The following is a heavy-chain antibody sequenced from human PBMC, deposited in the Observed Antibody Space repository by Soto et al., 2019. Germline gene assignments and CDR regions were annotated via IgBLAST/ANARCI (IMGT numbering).Heavy chain of an antibody. CDR1: GYIFAGYW. CDR2: IDPSDSQT. V-gene: IGHV5-10-1*01. J-gene: IGHJ4*02. CDR3: ARQIYDSDTGPNFQYYFDS. D-gene: IGHD3-22*01. Sequence: PGESLKISCNGSGYIFAGYWITWVRQKPGEGLEWMGRIDPSDSQTYYSPSFRGHVTISVTKSITTVFLQWSSLRASDTAMYYCARQIYDSDTGPNFQYYFDSWGQGTPVTVSS.